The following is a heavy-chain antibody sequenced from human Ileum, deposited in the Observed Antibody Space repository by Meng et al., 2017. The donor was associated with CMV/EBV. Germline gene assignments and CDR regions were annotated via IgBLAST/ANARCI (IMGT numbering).Heavy chain of an antibody. CDR3: ARNIFEDQMLPFDY. V-gene: IGHV6-1*01. J-gene: IGHJ4*02. CDR2: TYYRSKWYN. Sequence: QGQVQQSGPGLVKPSQTLSLTCAISGDSVSSKSVTWNWIRQSPSRGLEWLGRTYYRSKWYNDYAVSVKSRITINPDTSRNHFFLQLSSVSPEDTAVYYCARNIFEDQMLPFDYWGQGTLVTVSS. CDR1: GDSVSSKSVT. D-gene: IGHD2-2*01.